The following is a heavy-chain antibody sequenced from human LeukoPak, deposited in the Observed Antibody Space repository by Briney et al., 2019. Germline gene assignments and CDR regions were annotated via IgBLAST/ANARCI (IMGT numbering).Heavy chain of an antibody. CDR1: GFTFTDQW. V-gene: IGHV3-74*01. CDR2: ISSDGRDT. D-gene: IGHD3-10*01. J-gene: IGHJ4*02. Sequence: RGSMRVSCAASGFTFTDQWMHWVRHADEKGIVWVSRISSDGRDTNHADSVKGRFTIFRDNAKNTLYLQMNSLGAEDTAVYYCVRDAVLVSGSIDYWGQGVVVTVSS. CDR3: VRDAVLVSGSIDY.